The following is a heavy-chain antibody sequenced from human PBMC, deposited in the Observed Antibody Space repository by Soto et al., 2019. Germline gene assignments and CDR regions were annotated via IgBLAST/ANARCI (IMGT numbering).Heavy chain of an antibody. J-gene: IGHJ4*02. CDR1: GFTFSSYG. CDR3: ARGDIVVVPAAIDYFDY. CDR2: ISYDGSNK. Sequence: QVQLVESGGGVVQPGRSLRLSCAASGFTFSSYGMHWVRQAPGKGLEWVAVISYDGSNKYYADSVKGRFTISRDNSKNTLYLQMNSLRAEDTAVYYCARGDIVVVPAAIDYFDYWGQGTLVTVSS. D-gene: IGHD2-2*01. V-gene: IGHV3-30*03.